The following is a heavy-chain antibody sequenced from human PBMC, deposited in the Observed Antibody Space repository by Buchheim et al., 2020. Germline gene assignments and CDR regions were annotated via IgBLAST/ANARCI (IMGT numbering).Heavy chain of an antibody. CDR3: ARDPALSIAAAGPLDY. CDR1: GLTFSSYA. J-gene: IGHJ4*02. D-gene: IGHD6-13*01. Sequence: QVQLVESGGGVVQPGRSLRLSCAASGLTFSSYAMHWVRQAPGKGLEWVAVISYDGSNKYYADSVKGRFTISRDNSKNTLYLQMNSLRAEDTAVYYCARDPALSIAAAGPLDYWGQGTL. V-gene: IGHV3-30-3*01. CDR2: ISYDGSNK.